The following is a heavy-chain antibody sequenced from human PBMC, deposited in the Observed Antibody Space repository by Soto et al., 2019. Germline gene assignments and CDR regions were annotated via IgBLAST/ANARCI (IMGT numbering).Heavy chain of an antibody. CDR1: GYTFTGYA. CDR3: ARGTVVTHFDY. Sequence: EASVKVSCKASGYTFTGYAMHWVRQAPGQRLEWMGWINAGNGNTKYSQKFQGRVTITRDTSASTAYMELSSLRSEDTAVYYCARGTVVTHFDYWGQGTLVTVSS. J-gene: IGHJ4*02. D-gene: IGHD2-15*01. V-gene: IGHV1-3*01. CDR2: INAGNGNT.